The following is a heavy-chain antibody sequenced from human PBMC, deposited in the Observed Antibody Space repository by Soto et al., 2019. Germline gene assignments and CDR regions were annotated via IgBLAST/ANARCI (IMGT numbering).Heavy chain of an antibody. CDR1: GGSVSSGSYY. J-gene: IGHJ4*02. Sequence: QVQLQESGPGLVKPSETLSLTCTVSGGSVSSGSYYWSWIRQPPGKGLEWIGYIYYSRSTNYNPSLKSRVTISVDTSKNQFSLKLSSVTAADTAVYYCARIFRDIAVASRVLDYWGQGTLVTVSS. CDR3: ARIFRDIAVASRVLDY. CDR2: IYYSRST. V-gene: IGHV4-61*01. D-gene: IGHD6-19*01.